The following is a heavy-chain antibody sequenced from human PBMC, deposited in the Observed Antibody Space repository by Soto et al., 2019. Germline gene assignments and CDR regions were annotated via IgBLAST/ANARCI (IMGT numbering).Heavy chain of an antibody. Sequence: ETLSLTCTVSDGSISSYYWSWIRQPPGKGLEWIGYIYYSGSTNYNPSLKSRVTISVDTSKNQFSLKLSSVTAADTAVYYCARDAAAAGTLSWFDPWGQGTLVTVSS. CDR1: DGSISSYY. CDR2: IYYSGST. D-gene: IGHD6-13*01. J-gene: IGHJ5*02. CDR3: ARDAAAAGTLSWFDP. V-gene: IGHV4-59*01.